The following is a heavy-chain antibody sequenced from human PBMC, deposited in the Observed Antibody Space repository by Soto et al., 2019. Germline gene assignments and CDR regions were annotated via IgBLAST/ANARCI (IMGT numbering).Heavy chain of an antibody. CDR1: GFTFDDCS. J-gene: IGHJ5*02. Sequence: EVQLVESGGGLVQPGKSLRLSCVASGFTFDDCSMHWVRQAPGKGLEWVSGISRDSGTIGYADSVKGRFSISRDGAKNSLYLQMNSLRVEDAALYYCVQGRYPTMASPLDHWGQGTLVTVSS. D-gene: IGHD5-12*01. CDR3: VQGRYPTMASPLDH. CDR2: ISRDSGTI. V-gene: IGHV3-9*01.